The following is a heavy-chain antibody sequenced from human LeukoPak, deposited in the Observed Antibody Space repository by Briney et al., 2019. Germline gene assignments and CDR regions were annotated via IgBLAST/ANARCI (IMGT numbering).Heavy chain of an antibody. CDR2: IYYSGST. D-gene: IGHD2-15*01. Sequence: PPETLSLTCTVSGDSVSSNNYYWGWIRQPPGKGLEWIGSIYYSGSTNYNPSLKSRVIISVDTSKNQFSLKLSSVTAADTAVYYCARRPPPRCSGGSCYSYYYYGMDVWGQGTTVTVSS. CDR1: GDSVSSNNYY. CDR3: ARRPPPRCSGGSCYSYYYYGMDV. J-gene: IGHJ6*02. V-gene: IGHV4-39*07.